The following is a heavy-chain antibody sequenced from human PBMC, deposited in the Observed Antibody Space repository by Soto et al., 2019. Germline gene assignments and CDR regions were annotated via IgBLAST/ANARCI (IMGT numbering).Heavy chain of an antibody. CDR3: ASSYCSSTSCVLLESYYFDY. Sequence: ASVKVSCKASGGTFSSYAISWVRQAPGQGLEWMGGIIPIFGTANYAQKFQGRVTITADESTSTAYMELSSLRSEDTAVYYCASSYCSSTSCVLLESYYFDYWGQGTLVTVSS. V-gene: IGHV1-69*13. CDR1: GGTFSSYA. J-gene: IGHJ4*02. CDR2: IIPIFGTA. D-gene: IGHD2-2*01.